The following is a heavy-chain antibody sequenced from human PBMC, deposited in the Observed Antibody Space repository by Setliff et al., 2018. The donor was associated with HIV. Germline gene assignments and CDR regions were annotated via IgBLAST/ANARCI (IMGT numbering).Heavy chain of an antibody. V-gene: IGHV4-61*09. CDR1: GGSISSGRYY. D-gene: IGHD3-3*01. Sequence: SETLSLTCTVSGGSISSGRYYWSWIRQPAGKGLEWIGHIYTSGSTNYNPSLKSRVTISVDTSKNQFSLKVSSVTAADTALYYCARDVMEYFGNYFDYWGQGALVTVSS. CDR3: ARDVMEYFGNYFDY. CDR2: IYTSGST. J-gene: IGHJ4*02.